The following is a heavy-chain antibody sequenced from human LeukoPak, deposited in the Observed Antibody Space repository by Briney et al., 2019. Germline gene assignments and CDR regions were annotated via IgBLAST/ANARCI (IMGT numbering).Heavy chain of an antibody. CDR2: IYSSGNT. D-gene: IGHD5-18*01. J-gene: IGHJ4*02. V-gene: IGHV4-31*03. CDR1: GGSINIGGYY. Sequence: PSETLSLTCTVSGGSINIGGYYWSWIRQHPGKGLEWSGYIYSSGNTYSNPSLKSRVTISVDTSKNQFSLKLSSVTAADTAVYYCARVVTAMEWIRFDYWGQGTLVTVSS. CDR3: ARVVTAMEWIRFDY.